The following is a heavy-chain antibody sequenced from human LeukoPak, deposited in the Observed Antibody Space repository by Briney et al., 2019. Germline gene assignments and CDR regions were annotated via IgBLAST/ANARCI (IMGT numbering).Heavy chain of an antibody. J-gene: IGHJ3*02. CDR1: GFTFSSYW. D-gene: IGHD6-13*01. CDR3: ASCIAAAGTPSDDAFDI. CDR2: IKQDGSEK. Sequence: GGSLRLSCAASGFTFSSYWMSWVRQAPGKGLEWVANIKQDGSEKYYVDSVKGRFTISRDNAKNSLYLQMNSLRAEDTAVYYCASCIAAAGTPSDDAFDIWGQGTMVTVSS. V-gene: IGHV3-7*01.